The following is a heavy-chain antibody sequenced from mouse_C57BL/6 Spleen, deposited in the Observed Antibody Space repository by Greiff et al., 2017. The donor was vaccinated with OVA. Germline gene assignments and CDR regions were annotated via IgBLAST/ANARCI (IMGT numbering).Heavy chain of an antibody. CDR3: ASSTAYAMDY. V-gene: IGHV2-9-1*01. Sequence: VKLVESGPGLVAPSQSLSISCTVSGFTLTSYAISWVRPPPGKGLEWLGGIWTGGGTNYNSALKSRLSISKDNSKSQVFLKMNSLQNDDTARYYCASSTAYAMDYWGQGTSVTVSS. J-gene: IGHJ4*01. D-gene: IGHD5-1*01. CDR2: IWTGGGT. CDR1: GFTLTSYA.